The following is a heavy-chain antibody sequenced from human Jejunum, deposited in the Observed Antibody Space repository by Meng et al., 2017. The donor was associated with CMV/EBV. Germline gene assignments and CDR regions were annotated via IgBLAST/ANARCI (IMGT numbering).Heavy chain of an antibody. Sequence: AASGFTFRDFAMTWVRQAPGKGLEWVSVIYTGNGGRFYADSVKGRFTVSRDDSKNTLYLQMNSLRADDTARYYCAKGSKWVQFDYWGQGALVTVSS. D-gene: IGHD1-1*01. CDR3: AKGSKWVQFDY. J-gene: IGHJ4*02. CDR1: GFTFRDFA. CDR2: IYTGNGGR. V-gene: IGHV3-23*03.